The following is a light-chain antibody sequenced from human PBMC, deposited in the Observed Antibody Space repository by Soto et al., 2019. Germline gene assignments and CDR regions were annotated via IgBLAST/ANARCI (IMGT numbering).Light chain of an antibody. CDR2: GAS. CDR1: QSVSSN. V-gene: IGKV3-15*01. CDR3: QQDDNWPPLT. J-gene: IGKJ5*01. Sequence: EIVMTQSPATLSVSPGERATLSCRASQSVSSNLAWYQQKPGQAPRLLIYGASTRAAGFPARFSGSGSGTECTLTISSLQSEDFAVYYCQQDDNWPPLTFGQGTRRESK.